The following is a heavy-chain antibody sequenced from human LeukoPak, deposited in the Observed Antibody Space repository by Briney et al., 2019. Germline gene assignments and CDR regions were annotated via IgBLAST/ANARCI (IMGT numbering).Heavy chain of an antibody. Sequence: PGRSLRLSCAASGFTFSSYGMHWVRQAPGKGLEWVAVISCDGSNKYYADSVKGRFTISRDNSKNTLYLQMNSLRAEDTAVYYCAKDGGYCSGGSCWRGLDYWGQGTLVTVSS. CDR1: GFTFSSYG. V-gene: IGHV3-30*18. CDR2: ISCDGSNK. D-gene: IGHD2-15*01. J-gene: IGHJ4*02. CDR3: AKDGGYCSGGSCWRGLDY.